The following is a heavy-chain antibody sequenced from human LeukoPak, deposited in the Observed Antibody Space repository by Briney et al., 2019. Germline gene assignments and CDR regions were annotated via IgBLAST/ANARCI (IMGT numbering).Heavy chain of an antibody. CDR2: IYHSGST. J-gene: IGHJ5*02. V-gene: IGHV4-38-2*01. Sequence: SSETLSLTCAVSGYSISSGYYWGWIRQPPGRGLEWIGSIYHSGSTYYNPSLKSRVTISVDTSMNQFSLKLSSVTAADTAVYYCARAFVVVPAAMYFAPWGQGTLVTVSS. CDR1: GYSISSGYY. D-gene: IGHD2-2*01. CDR3: ARAFVVVPAAMYFAP.